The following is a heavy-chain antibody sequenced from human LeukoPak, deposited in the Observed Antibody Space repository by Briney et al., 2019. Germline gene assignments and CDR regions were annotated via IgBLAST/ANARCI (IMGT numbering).Heavy chain of an antibody. J-gene: IGHJ4*02. Sequence: GGSLRLSCAASGFTFSNYSMSWVRQAPGKGLDWVSTISGTGGTTSYADSVKGRFTISRDNSKNTLFLPFNSLRADDPAVYYCAKGRGTTVTAAANYWGQGTLVTVSS. CDR2: ISGTGGTT. V-gene: IGHV3-23*01. CDR1: GFTFSNYS. D-gene: IGHD4-17*01. CDR3: AKGRGTTVTAAANY.